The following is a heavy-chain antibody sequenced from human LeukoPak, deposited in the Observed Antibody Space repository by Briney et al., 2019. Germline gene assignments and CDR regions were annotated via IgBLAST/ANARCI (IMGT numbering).Heavy chain of an antibody. CDR1: GFTFSSYS. CDR3: ARDPIVVVPAAIQGQGWFDP. Sequence: GGSLRLSCAASGFTFSSYSMNWVRQAPGKGLEWVSSISSSSSYIYYADSVKGRFTISRDNAKSSLYLQMNSLRAEDTAVYYCARDPIVVVPAAIQGQGWFDPWGQGTLVTVSS. V-gene: IGHV3-21*01. CDR2: ISSSSSYI. J-gene: IGHJ5*02. D-gene: IGHD2-2*01.